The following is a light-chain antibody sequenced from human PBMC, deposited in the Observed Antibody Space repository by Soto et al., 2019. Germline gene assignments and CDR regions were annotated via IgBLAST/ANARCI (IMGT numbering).Light chain of an antibody. V-gene: IGKV3-20*01. CDR1: QRVSSSY. Sequence: EIVLTQSPSTLSLSPGERATLSCRASQRVSSSYLAWYQQKPGQAPRLLIYGASSRATGIPDRFSGSGSGTDFTLTISRLEPEDFAVYYCQQYGSSPALTFGGGTKVEIK. CDR2: GAS. J-gene: IGKJ4*01. CDR3: QQYGSSPALT.